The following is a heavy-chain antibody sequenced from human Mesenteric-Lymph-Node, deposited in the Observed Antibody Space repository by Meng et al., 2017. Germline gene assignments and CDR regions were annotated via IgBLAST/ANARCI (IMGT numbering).Heavy chain of an antibody. Sequence: GESLKISCAASGFTFSSYWMHWVRQAPGKGLVWVSRINSDGSSTSYADSVKGRFTISRDNAKNTLYLQMNSLRAEDTAVYYCAREAHDYDFWSGYYTYYYYYGMDVWGQGTMVTVSS. V-gene: IGHV3-74*01. J-gene: IGHJ6*02. CDR2: INSDGSST. CDR3: AREAHDYDFWSGYYTYYYYYGMDV. CDR1: GFTFSSYW. D-gene: IGHD3-3*01.